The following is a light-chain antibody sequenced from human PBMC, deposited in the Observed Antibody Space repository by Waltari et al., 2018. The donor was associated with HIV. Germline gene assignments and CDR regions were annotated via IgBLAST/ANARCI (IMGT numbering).Light chain of an antibody. Sequence: DIQMTQSPSTLSAYVGDSVTFTCGASQSISNWLAWYQQKPGKAPKLLIYKASSLEGGVPSRFSGSGSGTEFTLTISSLQPDDFATYYCQQYNTYSPRSWTFGQGTKVEIK. CDR2: KAS. J-gene: IGKJ1*01. CDR1: QSISNW. V-gene: IGKV1-5*03. CDR3: QQYNTYSPRSWT.